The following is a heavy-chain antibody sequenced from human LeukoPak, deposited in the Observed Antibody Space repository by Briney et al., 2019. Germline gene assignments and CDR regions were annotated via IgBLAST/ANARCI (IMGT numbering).Heavy chain of an antibody. CDR1: GYTFTTYP. V-gene: IGHV1-69*13. D-gene: IGHD3-22*01. CDR3: ARDSRSLYYDSSGYYPF. CDR2: IIPIFGTA. Sequence: GASVKVSCKASGYTFTTYPINWVRQAPGQGLEWMGGIIPIFGTANYAQKFQGRVTITADESTSTAYMELSSLRSEDTAVYYCARDSRSLYYDSSGYYPFWGQGTLVTVSS. J-gene: IGHJ4*02.